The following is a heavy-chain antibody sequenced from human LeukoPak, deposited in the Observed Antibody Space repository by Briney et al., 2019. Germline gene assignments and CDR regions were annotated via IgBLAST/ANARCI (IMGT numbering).Heavy chain of an antibody. Sequence: SETLSLTCTISGGSLKYYYWNWIRQSPGKGLEWIGYIYYTGSTKYNPSLESRVTISLDTSENQFSLKLSTVTAADTAVYYCARVPSTVVTPVDYWGQGTLVTVPS. CDR3: ARVPSTVVTPVDY. CDR2: IYYTGST. J-gene: IGHJ4*02. V-gene: IGHV4-59*01. D-gene: IGHD4-23*01. CDR1: GGSLKYYY.